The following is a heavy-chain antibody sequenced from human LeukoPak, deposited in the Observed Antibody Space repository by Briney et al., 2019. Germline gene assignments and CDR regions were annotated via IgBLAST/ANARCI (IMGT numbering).Heavy chain of an antibody. CDR2: ISTTGTYI. D-gene: IGHD4-17*01. Sequence: WSLILSCAASGFTFSSDSMNWVRQAPGKRLEWVSSISTTGTYIYYADSVKSRFTISRDNAKKSLYLQMNSLRAEDTAVYYCARETDYGSHVDYWGQGTLVTVSS. CDR1: GFTFSSDS. J-gene: IGHJ4*02. CDR3: ARETDYGSHVDY. V-gene: IGHV3-21*01.